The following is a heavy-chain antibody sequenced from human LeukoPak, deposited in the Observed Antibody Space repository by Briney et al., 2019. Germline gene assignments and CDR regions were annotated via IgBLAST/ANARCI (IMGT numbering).Heavy chain of an antibody. J-gene: IGHJ4*02. CDR2: IYYSGST. CDR1: GASISSGGYY. Sequence: PSEALSLTCTVSGASISSGGYYWSWIRQPPGKGLEWIGYIYYSGSTYYNPSLKSRVTISVDTSKNQFSLKLSSVTAADTAVYYCAREQWLVRFDYWGQGTLVTVSS. CDR3: AREQWLVRFDY. V-gene: IGHV4-31*03. D-gene: IGHD6-19*01.